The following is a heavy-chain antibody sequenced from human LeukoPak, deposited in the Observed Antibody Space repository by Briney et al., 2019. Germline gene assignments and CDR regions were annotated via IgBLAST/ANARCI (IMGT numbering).Heavy chain of an antibody. J-gene: IGHJ3*02. Sequence: ASVKVSCKASGYTFTGYYMHWVRQAPGQGLEWMGWINPKSGGTNYAQKLQGRVTMTTDTSTSTAYMELRSLRSDDTAVYYCARVSGNYDAFDIWGQGTMVTVSS. D-gene: IGHD3-10*01. CDR1: GYTFTGYY. CDR2: INPKSGGT. V-gene: IGHV1-2*02. CDR3: ARVSGNYDAFDI.